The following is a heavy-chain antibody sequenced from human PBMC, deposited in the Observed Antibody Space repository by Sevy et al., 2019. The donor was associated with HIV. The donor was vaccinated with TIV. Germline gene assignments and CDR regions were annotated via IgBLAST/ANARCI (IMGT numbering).Heavy chain of an antibody. Sequence: GEALKISCKGSGYIFKNYWIGWVRQVPGKGLEWMGIFYPGNSDVRDSPSFQGHVTISADKSISAAYLQWRSLKASDTAMNFCARGLYYYDSSGYSDAFDIWGQGTMVTVSS. CDR3: ARGLYYYDSSGYSDAFDI. J-gene: IGHJ3*02. V-gene: IGHV5-51*01. CDR1: GYIFKNYW. CDR2: FYPGNSDV. D-gene: IGHD3-22*01.